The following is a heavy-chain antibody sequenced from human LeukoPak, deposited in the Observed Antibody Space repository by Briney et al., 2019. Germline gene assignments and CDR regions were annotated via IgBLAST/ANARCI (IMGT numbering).Heavy chain of an antibody. Sequence: SETLSLTCAVYGGSFSGYYWSWIRQPPGKGLEWIGEINHTGSTNYSPSLKSRVTISLDTSKNQFSLNLSSVTAADTAVYYCARSPYYDILTGYGYYFDSWGQGTLVSVSS. CDR1: GGSFSGYY. CDR3: ARSPYYDILTGYGYYFDS. CDR2: INHTGST. J-gene: IGHJ4*02. D-gene: IGHD3-9*01. V-gene: IGHV4-34*01.